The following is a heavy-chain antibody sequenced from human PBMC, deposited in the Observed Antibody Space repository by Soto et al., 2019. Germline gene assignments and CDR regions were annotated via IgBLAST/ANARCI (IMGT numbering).Heavy chain of an antibody. CDR3: AKDNRRWLRSKLHTFDY. Sequence: EVQLLESGGGLVQPGGSLRLSCAASGFIFSSYGMSWVRQAPGKGLAWVSGISGSGGTKYYADSVKGRFTISRDNSKNTLYLQMNSLRAEDTAVYYCAKDNRRWLRSKLHTFDYWGQGTLVTVSS. J-gene: IGHJ4*02. V-gene: IGHV3-23*01. CDR2: ISGSGGTK. D-gene: IGHD5-12*01. CDR1: GFIFSSYG.